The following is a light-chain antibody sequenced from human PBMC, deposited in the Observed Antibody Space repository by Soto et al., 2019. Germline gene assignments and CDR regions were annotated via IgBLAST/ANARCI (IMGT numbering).Light chain of an antibody. J-gene: IGLJ1*01. V-gene: IGLV2-23*03. Sequence: QSALTQPASVSGSPGQSITISCTGTSSDVGRYNLVSWYQQHPGKAPKLMIYEGSKRPSGVSNRFSGSKSGNTASLTISGLQAEDEADYYCCSYAGSSTFEGVFGTGTKLTVL. CDR3: CSYAGSSTFEGV. CDR1: SSDVGRYNL. CDR2: EGS.